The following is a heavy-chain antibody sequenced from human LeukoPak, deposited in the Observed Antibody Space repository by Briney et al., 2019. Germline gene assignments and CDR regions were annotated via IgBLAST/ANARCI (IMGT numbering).Heavy chain of an antibody. V-gene: IGHV1-69*13. CDR3: ATGSTLWSGLDY. D-gene: IGHD3-3*01. J-gene: IGHJ4*02. CDR2: IIPIFGTA. CDR1: GGTFSSYA. Sequence: GASVKVSCKASGGTFSSYAISWVRQAPGQGLEWMGGIIPIFGTANYAQKFQGRVTITADESTSTAYMELSSLRSEDTAVYYCATGSTLWSGLDYWGQGTLVTVSS.